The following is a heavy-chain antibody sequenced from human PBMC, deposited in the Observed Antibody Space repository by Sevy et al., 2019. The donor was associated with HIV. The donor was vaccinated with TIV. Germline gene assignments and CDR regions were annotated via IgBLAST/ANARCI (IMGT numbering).Heavy chain of an antibody. CDR2: ISGSGGST. CDR3: ANLPVTTEFGY. D-gene: IGHD4-17*01. CDR1: GFTFSSYA. V-gene: IGHV3-23*01. J-gene: IGHJ4*02. Sequence: GGSLRLSCAASGFTFSSYAMSWVRQAPGKGLEWVSAISGSGGSTYYADSGKGRFTISRDNSKNTLYLQMNSLRAEDTAVYYCANLPVTTEFGYWGQGTLVTVSS.